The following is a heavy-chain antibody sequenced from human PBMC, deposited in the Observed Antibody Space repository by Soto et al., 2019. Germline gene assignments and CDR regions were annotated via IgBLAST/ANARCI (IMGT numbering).Heavy chain of an antibody. CDR1: GYTFTSYD. Sequence: ASVKVSCKASGYTFTSYDINWVRQATGQGLEWMGWMNPNSGNTGYAQKFQGRVTMTRNTSISTAYMELSSLGSEDTAVYYCARGSWDDVTGHYYMDVWGKGTTVTVSS. D-gene: IGHD1-1*01. CDR2: MNPNSGNT. CDR3: ARGSWDDVTGHYYMDV. J-gene: IGHJ6*03. V-gene: IGHV1-8*01.